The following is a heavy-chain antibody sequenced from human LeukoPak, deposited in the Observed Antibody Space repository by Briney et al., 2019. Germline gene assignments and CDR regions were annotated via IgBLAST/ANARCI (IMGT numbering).Heavy chain of an antibody. CDR3: ARDSGVSTPLDH. CDR2: ISHGGDSA. J-gene: IGHJ4*02. V-gene: IGHV3-74*03. Sequence: QPGGSLRLSCQASGFTFSDYWIHWVRHAPGKGLVWVSRISHGGDSAEYAGSVEGRFTTSRDNAKNTVYLQLNSLRAEDTAVYYCARDSGVSTPLDHWGQGALVTVSS. D-gene: IGHD2/OR15-2a*01. CDR1: GFTFSDYW.